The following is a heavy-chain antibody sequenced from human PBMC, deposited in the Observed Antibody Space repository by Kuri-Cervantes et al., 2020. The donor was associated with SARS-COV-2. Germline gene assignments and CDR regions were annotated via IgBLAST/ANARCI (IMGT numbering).Heavy chain of an antibody. J-gene: IGHJ4*02. CDR3: VKEGSYDFWSGYLPYYFDY. CDR1: GFTFSSYA. V-gene: IGHV3-64D*06. Sequence: GESLKISCSASGFTFSSYAMHWVRQAPGKGLEYVSAISSNGGSTYYADSVKGRFTISRDNSKYTLYLQMSSLRAEDTAVYYCVKEGSYDFWSGYLPYYFDYWGQGTLVTVSS. CDR2: ISSNGGST. D-gene: IGHD3-3*01.